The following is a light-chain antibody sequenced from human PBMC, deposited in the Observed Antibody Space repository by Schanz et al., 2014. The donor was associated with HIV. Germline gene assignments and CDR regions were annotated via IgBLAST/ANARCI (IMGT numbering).Light chain of an antibody. J-gene: IGLJ2*01. V-gene: IGLV2-14*03. CDR3: CSFSDSSSLV. Sequence: QSVLTQPASVSGSPGQSITISCTGTRRDIGAYNYVSWYQQYPGKAPQLIIFGVSNRPSGVSTRFSGSKSGNTASLSISGLQAEDETDYYCCSFSDSSSLVFGGGTKLTVL. CDR2: GVS. CDR1: RRDIGAYNY.